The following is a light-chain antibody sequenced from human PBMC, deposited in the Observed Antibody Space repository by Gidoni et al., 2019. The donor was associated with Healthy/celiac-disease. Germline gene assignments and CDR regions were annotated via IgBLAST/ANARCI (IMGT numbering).Light chain of an antibody. Sequence: DIQMTQSPSSLSASVGDRVTITCRASQSISSYLNWYQQKPGKAPKLLIYAASSLQSGVPSRFSGSGSGTDVTLTISSLQPEDFATYYWQQSYSTLTFGGGTKVEIK. J-gene: IGKJ4*01. CDR2: AAS. CDR1: QSISSY. V-gene: IGKV1-39*01. CDR3: QQSYSTLT.